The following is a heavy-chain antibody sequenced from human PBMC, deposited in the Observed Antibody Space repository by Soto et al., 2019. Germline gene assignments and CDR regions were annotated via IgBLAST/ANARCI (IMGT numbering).Heavy chain of an antibody. V-gene: IGHV3-23*01. D-gene: IGHD4-4*01. CDR1: GFTFSSYA. J-gene: IGHJ6*02. CDR2: ISGSGGST. CDR3: AKDRDNSSRRPYYYYYGMDV. Sequence: GGSLRLSCAASGFTFSSYAMSWVRQAPGKGLEWVSAISGSGGSTYYADSVKGRFTISRDNSKNTLYLQMNSLRAEDTAVYYCAKDRDNSSRRPYYYYYGMDVWGQGTTVTVSS.